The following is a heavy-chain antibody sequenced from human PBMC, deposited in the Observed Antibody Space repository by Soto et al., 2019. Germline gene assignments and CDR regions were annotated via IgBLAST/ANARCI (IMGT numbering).Heavy chain of an antibody. CDR3: ARGGYYDSSGSRNYYYYGMNV. V-gene: IGHV1-18*01. D-gene: IGHD3-22*01. J-gene: IGHJ6*02. CDR1: GYRFTSYG. Sequence: QAQLVQSGAEVKRPGASVKVSCRASGYRFTSYGINWVRQAPGQGLEWLGWISAYDGNTNYAQICQGRVSMTTDTSANTAYMELRRLTADDTAMYYCARGGYYDSSGSRNYYYYGMNVWGQGTTVTVSS. CDR2: ISAYDGNT.